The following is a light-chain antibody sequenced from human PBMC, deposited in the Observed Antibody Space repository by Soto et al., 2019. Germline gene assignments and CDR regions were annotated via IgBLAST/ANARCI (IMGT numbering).Light chain of an antibody. Sequence: ETVLTQSPGTLSLSAGARATLSCRASQTVSNRYVAWYQHKPGQAPRVLIYAASSRTPGIPDRFSGSGSGTEFTLTISRLEPEDFAVYYCQQDGNSPWAFGQGTKVEI. V-gene: IGKV3-20*01. J-gene: IGKJ1*01. CDR1: QTVSNRY. CDR3: QQDGNSPWA. CDR2: AAS.